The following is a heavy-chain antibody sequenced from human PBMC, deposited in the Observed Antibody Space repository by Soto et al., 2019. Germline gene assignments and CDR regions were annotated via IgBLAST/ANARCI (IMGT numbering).Heavy chain of an antibody. CDR1: GDSISTNSYS. CDR3: ARDCISTSCYAEDYYYGKDV. V-gene: IGHV4-39*02. D-gene: IGHD2-2*01. CDR2: FYYSGST. J-gene: IGHJ6*02. Sequence: SETLSLTCTVSGDSISTNSYSWGWIRQPPGQGLEWIGLFYYSGSTHYNPSLKSRLTVSVDTSKNQFSLKLSSVTAADTAVYYCARDCISTSCYAEDYYYGKDVWGQGTTVTVSS.